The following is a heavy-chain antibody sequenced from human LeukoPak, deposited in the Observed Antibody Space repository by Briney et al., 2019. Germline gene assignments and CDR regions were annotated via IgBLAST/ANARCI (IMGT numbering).Heavy chain of an antibody. CDR3: ARFKSGPGCSSASCTDFDN. CDR1: GCSITNYY. D-gene: IGHD2-2*01. J-gene: IGHJ4*02. V-gene: IGHV4-59*08. CDR2: IYYGGST. Sequence: SKTLSLTCTVSGCSITNYYWSWIRQPPGKGLEWVGDIYYGGSTNYNRPLKSRVTISVDTSKLQFSLKVRSVTAADTAVYYCARFKSGPGCSSASCTDFDNWGQGTLVTVSS.